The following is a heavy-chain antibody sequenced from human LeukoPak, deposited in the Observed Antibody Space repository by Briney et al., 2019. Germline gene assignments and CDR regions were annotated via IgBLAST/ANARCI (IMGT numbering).Heavy chain of an antibody. J-gene: IGHJ5*02. Sequence: GGTLRLSCAASGFTFSSYWMHWVRQAPGKGLVWVSRINSDGSSTSYADSVKGRFTISRDNSKNTLYVQMNSLRAEDTAVYYCAKGYSSSHRWFDPWGQGTLVTVSS. D-gene: IGHD6-13*01. CDR2: INSDGSST. CDR1: GFTFSSYW. V-gene: IGHV3-74*01. CDR3: AKGYSSSHRWFDP.